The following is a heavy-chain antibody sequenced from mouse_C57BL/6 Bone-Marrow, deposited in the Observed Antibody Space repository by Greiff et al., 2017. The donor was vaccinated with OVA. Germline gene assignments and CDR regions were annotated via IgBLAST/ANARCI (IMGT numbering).Heavy chain of an antibody. Sequence: EVHLVESGGGLVKPGGSLKLSCAASGFTFSSYAMSWVRQTPEKRLEWVATISDGGSYTYYPDNVKGRFTISRDNAKNNLYLQMSHLKSEDTAMYYCARELRRGYYFDYWGQGTTLTVSS. CDR2: ISDGGSYT. J-gene: IGHJ2*01. CDR3: ARELRRGYYFDY. V-gene: IGHV5-4*01. D-gene: IGHD2-4*01. CDR1: GFTFSSYA.